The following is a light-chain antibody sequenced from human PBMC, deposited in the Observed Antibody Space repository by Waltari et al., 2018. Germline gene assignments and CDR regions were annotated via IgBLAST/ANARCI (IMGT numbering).Light chain of an antibody. J-gene: IGKJ5*01. CDR1: QSVSSY. CDR2: DAS. Sequence: EIVLTQSPATLSLSPGERATLSCRASQSVSSYLSWYQQKPGQAPRLLIYDASNMATCIPARFSGSGSGTAFTLNISSLEPEDFAVYYCQQRSNWPPITFGQGTRLEIK. V-gene: IGKV3-11*01. CDR3: QQRSNWPPIT.